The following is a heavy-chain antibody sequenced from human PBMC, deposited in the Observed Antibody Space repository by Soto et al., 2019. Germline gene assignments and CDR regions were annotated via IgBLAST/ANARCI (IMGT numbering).Heavy chain of an antibody. D-gene: IGHD6-19*01. Sequence: PSETLSLTCTVSGGSIRDTIYYWGWIRQPPGKGLEWIGSIHYSGSTHYNPSLKSRVTISVDPSKSQFSLNLTSVTPAYTSAHFCAGHIRAVAAPLAYWGQGTVVTVSS. V-gene: IGHV4-39*01. CDR3: AGHIRAVAAPLAY. CDR2: IHYSGST. J-gene: IGHJ4*02. CDR1: GGSIRDTIYY.